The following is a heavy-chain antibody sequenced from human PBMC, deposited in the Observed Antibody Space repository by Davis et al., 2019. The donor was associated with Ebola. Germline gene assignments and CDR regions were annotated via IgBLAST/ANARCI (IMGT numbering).Heavy chain of an antibody. CDR2: IIPIFGTA. J-gene: IGHJ5*02. D-gene: IGHD3-3*01. Sequence: SVKVSCKASGGTFSSYAISWVRQAPGQGLEWMGGIIPIFGTANYAQKFQGRVTITANKSTSTAYMELSSLRSEDTAVYYCARDSGDFWSGYPFDPWGQGTLVTVSS. CDR3: ARDSGDFWSGYPFDP. V-gene: IGHV1-69*06. CDR1: GGTFSSYA.